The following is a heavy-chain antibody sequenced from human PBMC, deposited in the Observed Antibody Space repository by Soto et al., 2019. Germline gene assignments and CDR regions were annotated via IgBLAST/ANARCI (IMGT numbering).Heavy chain of an antibody. CDR2: IKQDGSEK. J-gene: IGHJ5*02. Sequence: GWSLRLSCAASGFTFSSYWMSWVRQAPGKGLEWVANIKQDGSEKYYVDSVKGRFTISRDNAKNSLYLQMNSLRAEDTAVYYCARELDIVVVVAATHNWFDPWGQGTLVTVSS. CDR1: GFTFSSYW. V-gene: IGHV3-7*01. CDR3: ARELDIVVVVAATHNWFDP. D-gene: IGHD2-15*01.